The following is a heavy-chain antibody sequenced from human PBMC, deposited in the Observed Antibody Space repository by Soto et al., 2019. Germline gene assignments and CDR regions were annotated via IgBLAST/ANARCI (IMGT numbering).Heavy chain of an antibody. V-gene: IGHV3-48*02. Sequence: GGSLRLSCEASGFSFGSYSMKWVRQAPGKGLAWVSFLSGRGTTTYYADSVKGRFTVSRDNAKNSLSLEVNSLRDEDTAVYYCASLGYCSSATCKYYFYYYGMDVWGQGTTVTVSS. J-gene: IGHJ6*02. CDR2: LSGRGTTT. D-gene: IGHD2-2*01. CDR3: ASLGYCSSATCKYYFYYYGMDV. CDR1: GFSFGSYS.